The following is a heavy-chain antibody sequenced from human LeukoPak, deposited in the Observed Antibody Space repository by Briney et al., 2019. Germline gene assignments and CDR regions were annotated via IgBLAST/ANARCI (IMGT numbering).Heavy chain of an antibody. CDR1: GYTFPGYC. Sequence: ASVKVPCKDSGYTFPGYCMHWGRQAPGHRHEGVGWINPNSGGTNYAQKFQGRVTMTRDTSISTAYMELSRLRSDDTAVYYCAKAAAGSQHSYYYYYYLDVWGTGTTVTISS. D-gene: IGHD6-13*01. CDR3: AKAAAGSQHSYYYYYYLDV. V-gene: IGHV1-2*02. CDR2: INPNSGGT. J-gene: IGHJ6*03.